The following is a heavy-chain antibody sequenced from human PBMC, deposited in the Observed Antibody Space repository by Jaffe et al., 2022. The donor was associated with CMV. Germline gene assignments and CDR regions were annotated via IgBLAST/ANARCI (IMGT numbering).Heavy chain of an antibody. CDR2: INSDGSST. D-gene: IGHD3-3*01. J-gene: IGHJ6*02. Sequence: EVQLVESGGGLVQPGGSLRLSCAASGFTFSSYWMHWVRQAPGKGLVWVSRINSDGSSTSYADSVKGRFTISRDNAKNTLYLQMNSLRAEDTAVYYCARDGILEWLLPRYYYGMDVWGQGTTVTVSS. CDR1: GFTFSSYW. CDR3: ARDGILEWLLPRYYYGMDV. V-gene: IGHV3-74*01.